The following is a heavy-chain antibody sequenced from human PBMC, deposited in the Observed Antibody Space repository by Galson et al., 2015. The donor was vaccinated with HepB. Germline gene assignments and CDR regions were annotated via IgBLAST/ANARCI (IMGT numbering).Heavy chain of an antibody. J-gene: IGHJ4*02. CDR2: ISYDGSNK. CDR3: ATGTTFFDY. D-gene: IGHD1-1*01. Sequence: LRLSCAASGFTFSSYAMHWVRQAPGKGLEGGAVISYDGSNKYYADSVRGRFTISRDNSKNTLYLQMNSLRAEDTAVYYCATGTTFFDYWGQGTLVTVSS. CDR1: GFTFSSYA. V-gene: IGHV3-30-3*01.